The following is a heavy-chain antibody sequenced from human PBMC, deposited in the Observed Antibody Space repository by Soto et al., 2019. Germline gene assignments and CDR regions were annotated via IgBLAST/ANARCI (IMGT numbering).Heavy chain of an antibody. CDR2: IYYSGST. J-gene: IGHJ6*02. CDR3: AGTSSGYDLRGYGMDV. D-gene: IGHD3-22*01. Sequence: QVQLQESGPGLVKPSQTLSLTCTVSGGSISSGDYYWSWIRQPPGKGLEWIGYIYYSGSTYYNPSLTSRVTISVDTSTTQFSLKLSAVTAAATAAYDCAGTSSGYDLRGYGMDVWGQGTTVTVSS. V-gene: IGHV4-30-4*01. CDR1: GGSISSGDYY.